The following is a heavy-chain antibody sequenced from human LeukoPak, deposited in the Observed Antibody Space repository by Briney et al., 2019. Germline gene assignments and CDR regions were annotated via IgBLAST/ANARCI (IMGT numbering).Heavy chain of an antibody. CDR2: ISWNGGST. Sequence: GGSLRLSCAASGFTFDDYGMSWVRQAPGKGLEWVSGISWNGGSTGYADSVKGRFTISRDNAKNSLYLQMNSLRAEDTALYYCARGTLKAAATDFDYWGQGTLVTVSS. V-gene: IGHV3-20*04. CDR1: GFTFDDYG. J-gene: IGHJ4*02. CDR3: ARGTLKAAATDFDY. D-gene: IGHD6-13*01.